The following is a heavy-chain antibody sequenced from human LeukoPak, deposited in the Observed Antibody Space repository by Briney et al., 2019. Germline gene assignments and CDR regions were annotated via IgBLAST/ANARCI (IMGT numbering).Heavy chain of an antibody. V-gene: IGHV4-4*07. CDR2: IYHSGST. CDR3: ARDVGAGIAAAFDY. J-gene: IGHJ4*02. CDR1: NDSITRYY. Sequence: SETLSLTCTVSNDSITRYYWSWIRQPAGKGLEWIGRIYHSGSTNDNPSLKSRVTMSVDTSKNQFSLRLSSVTAADTAVYYCARDVGAGIAAAFDYWGQGTLVTVSS. D-gene: IGHD6-13*01.